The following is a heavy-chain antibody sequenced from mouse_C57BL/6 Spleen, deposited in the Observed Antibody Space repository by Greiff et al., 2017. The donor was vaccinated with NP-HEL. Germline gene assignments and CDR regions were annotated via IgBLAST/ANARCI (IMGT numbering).Heavy chain of an antibody. CDR2: INPSSGYT. Sequence: LVESGAELAKPGASVKLSCKASGYTFTSYGMHWVKQRPGQGLEWIGYINPSSGYTTYNQKFKDKATLTADKSTSTAYMQLSRLTYEESTVYYCAREGGGSRVFADWGQGTLVTVSA. J-gene: IGHJ3*01. CDR1: GYTFTSYG. D-gene: IGHD1-1*01. V-gene: IGHV1-7*01. CDR3: AREGGGSRVFAD.